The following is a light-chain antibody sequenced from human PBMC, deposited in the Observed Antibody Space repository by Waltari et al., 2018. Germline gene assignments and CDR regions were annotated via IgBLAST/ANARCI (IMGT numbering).Light chain of an antibody. J-gene: IGLJ3*02. CDR2: RND. CDR1: TTNIGSNS. Sequence: QSVLTQPPSASGTPGQRVTISCSGSTTNIGSNSVHWYQQLPGAAPKLLIYRNDNRPSGVTCRFFGAMTGTPASLDISGLRSEDEADYYWAAWDDSLRGFIMFGGGTKLTVL. V-gene: IGLV1-47*01. CDR3: AAWDDSLRGFIM.